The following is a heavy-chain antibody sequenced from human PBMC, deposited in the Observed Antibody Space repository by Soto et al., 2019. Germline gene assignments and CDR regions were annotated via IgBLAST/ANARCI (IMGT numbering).Heavy chain of an antibody. J-gene: IGHJ4*02. CDR3: TRIKEYRGYADLDY. CDR2: IRSKPYGGAA. CDR1: GFTFGDYA. D-gene: IGHD5-12*01. V-gene: IGHV3-49*03. Sequence: GGSLRLSCTASGFTFGDYAVSWFRQAPGKGLEWVSFIRSKPYGGAAEYAASVKGRFTISRDDSKSIAYLQMNSLKTEDTALYYCTRIKEYRGYADLDYWGQGGLVT.